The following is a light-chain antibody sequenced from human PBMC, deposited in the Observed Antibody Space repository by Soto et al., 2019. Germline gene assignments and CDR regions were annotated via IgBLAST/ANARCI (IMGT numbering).Light chain of an antibody. CDR3: QQRSNWPAT. CDR2: DAS. J-gene: IGKJ5*01. Sequence: EVVLTQSPATLSVSPGERATLSCRSSQSVASNLAWYQQKPGQAPRLLIYDASNRAPGIPARFSGSGSETDFTLTISSLQSEDFAVYYCQQRSNWPATFGQGTRLEIK. CDR1: QSVASN. V-gene: IGKV3-11*01.